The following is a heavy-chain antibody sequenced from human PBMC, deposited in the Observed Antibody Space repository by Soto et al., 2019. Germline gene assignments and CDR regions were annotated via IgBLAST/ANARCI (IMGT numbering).Heavy chain of an antibody. Sequence: EVQLVESGGGLVQPGGSLRLSCAASGFIFNDYWMTWVRQAPGKGLEWVANINQDGSEKHYVDSVKGRFTISRDNAKNSLYLQMNSLRAEVTAMYYCARSIYWGQGTLVTVSS. CDR1: GFIFNDYW. CDR3: ARSIY. CDR2: INQDGSEK. J-gene: IGHJ4*02. V-gene: IGHV3-7*05.